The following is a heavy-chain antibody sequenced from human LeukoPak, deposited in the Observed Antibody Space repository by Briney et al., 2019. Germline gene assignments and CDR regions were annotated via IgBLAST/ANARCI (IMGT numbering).Heavy chain of an antibody. CDR1: AITFSTYA. J-gene: IGHJ4*02. D-gene: IGHD2-2*01. CDR2: ISGGAGST. V-gene: IGHV3-23*01. CDR3: ARERKSSTSMDY. Sequence: GGSLRLSCAASAITFSTYAMSWVRQAPGKGLECVSVISGGAGSTYYADSVKGRFTISRDNAKNTLYLQMNSLRAEDTAVYFCARERKSSTSMDYWGQGTLVTVSS.